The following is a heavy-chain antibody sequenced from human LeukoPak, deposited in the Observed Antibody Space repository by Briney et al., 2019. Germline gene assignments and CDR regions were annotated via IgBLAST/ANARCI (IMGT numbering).Heavy chain of an antibody. CDR2: ISYDGSNK. D-gene: IGHD3-9*01. CDR1: GFTFSSYA. J-gene: IGHJ4*02. Sequence: PGRSLRLSCAASGFTFSSYAMHWVRQAPGKGLEWVAVISYDGSNKYYADSVKGRFTISRDNSKNTLYLQMNSLRAEDTAVYYCARDRRGPYYDTLTGYFGYWGQGTLVTVSS. V-gene: IGHV3-30-3*01. CDR3: ARDRRGPYYDTLTGYFGY.